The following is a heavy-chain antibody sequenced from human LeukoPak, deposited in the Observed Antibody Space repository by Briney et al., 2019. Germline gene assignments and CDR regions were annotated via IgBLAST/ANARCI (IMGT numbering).Heavy chain of an antibody. CDR1: GGSISSYY. CDR2: IYNSGNT. D-gene: IGHD3-22*01. Sequence: SETLSLTCSVSGGSISSYYWSWIRQSPENGLEWIGYIYNSGNTNYNLFLKSRVTISADTSKNQFSLKLTSVTAADTAVYYCARDMVPDSSGYYQPLDYWGQGTLVTVSS. CDR3: ARDMVPDSSGYYQPLDY. J-gene: IGHJ4*02. V-gene: IGHV4-59*01.